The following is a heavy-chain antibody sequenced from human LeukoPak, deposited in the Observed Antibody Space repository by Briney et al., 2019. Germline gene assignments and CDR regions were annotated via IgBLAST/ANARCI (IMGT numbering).Heavy chain of an antibody. CDR2: INSDGSST. CDR3: AGEGSGWLYYYYGMDV. CDR1: GFTFSSYW. J-gene: IGHJ6*02. D-gene: IGHD6-19*01. V-gene: IGHV3-74*01. Sequence: GGSLRLSCAASGFTFSSYWMHWVRQAPGKGLVWVSRINSDGSSTSYADSVKGRFTISRVNAKNTLYLQMNSLRAEDTAVYYCAGEGSGWLYYYYGMDVWGQGTTVTVSS.